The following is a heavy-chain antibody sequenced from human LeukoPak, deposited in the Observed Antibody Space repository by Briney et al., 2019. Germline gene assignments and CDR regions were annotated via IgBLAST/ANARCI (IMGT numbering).Heavy chain of an antibody. CDR1: GFTFSSYA. V-gene: IGHV3-23*01. CDR2: ISGSGGST. D-gene: IGHD3-10*01. J-gene: IGHJ4*02. CDR3: TTGLRWSGELSNFDY. Sequence: GGSLRLSCAASGFTFSSYAMSWVRQAPGKGLEWVSAISGSGGSTYYADSVKGRFTISRDNSKNTLYLEMNSLKNEDTAVYYCTTGLRWSGELSNFDYWGQGTLVTVSS.